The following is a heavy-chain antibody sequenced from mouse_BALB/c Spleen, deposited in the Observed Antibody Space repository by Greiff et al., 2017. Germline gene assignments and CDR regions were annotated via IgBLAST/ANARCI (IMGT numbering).Heavy chain of an antibody. CDR2: IDPSDSYT. J-gene: IGHJ4*01. V-gene: IGHV1S127*01. CDR3: TRRGNYYAMDY. CDR1: GYTFTSYW. Sequence: VQLQQPGAELVKPGASVKMSCKASGYTFTSYWMHWVKQRPGQGLEWIGVIDPSDSYTSYNQKFKGKATLTVDTSSSTAYMQLSSLTSEDSAVYYCTRRGNYYAMDYWGQGTSVTVSS. D-gene: IGHD2-1*01.